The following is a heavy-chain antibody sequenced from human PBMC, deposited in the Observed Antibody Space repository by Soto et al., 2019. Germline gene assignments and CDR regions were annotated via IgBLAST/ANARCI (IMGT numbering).Heavy chain of an antibody. J-gene: IGHJ4*02. CDR3: ARVADDSPAHDY. V-gene: IGHV4-31*03. CDR1: GGSISSGGYY. CDR2: IYYSGST. Sequence: PSETLSLTCTVSGGSISSGGYYWSWIRQHPGKGLEWIGYIYYSGSTYYNPSLKSRVTTSVNTSKNQFSLKLSSVTAADTAVYYCARVADDSPAHDYWGQGTLVTVSS. D-gene: IGHD3-22*01.